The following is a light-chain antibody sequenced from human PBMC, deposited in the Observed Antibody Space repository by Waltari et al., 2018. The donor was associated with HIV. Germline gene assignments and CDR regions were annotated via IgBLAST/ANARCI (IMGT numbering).Light chain of an antibody. CDR1: SSDVGGYNY. CDR3: SSYTSSSTYYV. J-gene: IGLJ1*01. CDR2: DVS. V-gene: IGLV2-14*03. Sequence: QSALTQPASVSGSPGQSITISCTGTSSDVGGYNYVSWYQQHPGKAPKLMISDVSSRPSGVSKRFSGSKSGNTASLTISGLQAEDEADYYCSSYTSSSTYYVFGTGTKVTVL.